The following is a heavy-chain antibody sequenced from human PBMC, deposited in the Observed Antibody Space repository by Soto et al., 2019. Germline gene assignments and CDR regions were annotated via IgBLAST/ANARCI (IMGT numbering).Heavy chain of an antibody. CDR1: GFTFSSFW. V-gene: IGHV3-7*03. J-gene: IGHJ4*02. D-gene: IGHD3-10*01. CDR3: TSDRYPRFYHGSGSYPYY. Sequence: GGSLRLSCAASGFTFSSFWMSWVRQAPGKGLEWVANIKTDGSETHYVDSVKGRFTISRDNPKTSLFLQMNSLRVEDTAVFFCTSDRYPRFYHGSGSYPYYWGQGTPVTVSS. CDR2: IKTDGSET.